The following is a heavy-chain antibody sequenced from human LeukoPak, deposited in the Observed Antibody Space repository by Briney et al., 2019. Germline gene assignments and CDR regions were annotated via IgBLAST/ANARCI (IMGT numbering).Heavy chain of an antibody. J-gene: IGHJ4*02. Sequence: KPSETLSLTCAVYGGSFSGYYWSWIRQPPGKGLEWIGEINHSGSTNYNPSLKSRVTISVDTSKNQFSLKLSSVTAADTAVYYCARGLADIQYDYWGQGTLVTVSS. D-gene: IGHD2-15*01. CDR1: GGSFSGYY. V-gene: IGHV4-34*01. CDR2: INHSGST. CDR3: ARGLADIQYDY.